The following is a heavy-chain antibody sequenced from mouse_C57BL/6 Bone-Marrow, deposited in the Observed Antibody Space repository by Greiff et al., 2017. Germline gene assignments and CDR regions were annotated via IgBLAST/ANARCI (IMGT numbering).Heavy chain of an antibody. J-gene: IGHJ1*03. V-gene: IGHV1-81*01. CDR1: GYTFTSYG. Sequence: LQESGAELARPGASVKLSCKASGYTFTSYGISWVKQRTGQGLEWIGEIYPRSGNTYYNEKFKGKATLTADKSSSTAYMELRSLTSEDSAVYFCARCELDYGSSDWYFDVWGTGTTVTVSS. CDR2: IYPRSGNT. D-gene: IGHD1-1*01. CDR3: ARCELDYGSSDWYFDV.